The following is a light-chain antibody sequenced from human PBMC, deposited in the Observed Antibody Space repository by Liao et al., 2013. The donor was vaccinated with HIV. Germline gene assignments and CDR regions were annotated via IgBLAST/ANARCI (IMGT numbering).Light chain of an antibody. V-gene: IGLV3-1*01. J-gene: IGLJ2*01. Sequence: SYELTQPPSVSVSPGQTATITCSGDKVGDKYVSWYQRKPGQSPEVVIYQDTRRPSGIPERFSGSNSGNTATLTISGTQAMDEADYFCQVWDSSTGDVVFGGGTKLTVL. CDR1: KVGDKY. CDR3: QVWDSSTGDVV. CDR2: QDT.